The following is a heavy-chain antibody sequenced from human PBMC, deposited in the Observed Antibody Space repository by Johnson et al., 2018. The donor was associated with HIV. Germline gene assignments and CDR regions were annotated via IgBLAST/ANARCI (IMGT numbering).Heavy chain of an antibody. CDR3: RATIPRDAFDI. V-gene: IGHV3-7*01. Sequence: VQLVESGGRLVQPGGSLGLSCLASGFTFSNYWMTWVRQAPGKGLEWVANINQDGSEKNYVDSVRGRFTVSRDNAKNLLFLQMNSLRAEDTAVYYTRATIPRDAFDIWGQGTRVTVSA. CDR2: INQDGSEK. CDR1: GFTFSNYW. J-gene: IGHJ3*02. D-gene: IGHD5-12*01.